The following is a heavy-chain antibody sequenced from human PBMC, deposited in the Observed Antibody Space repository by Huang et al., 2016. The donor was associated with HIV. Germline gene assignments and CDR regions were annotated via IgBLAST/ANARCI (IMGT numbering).Heavy chain of an antibody. CDR3: ARGQGGYYYYMDV. V-gene: IGHV4-34*01. Sequence: QVQLQQWGAGLLRPSETLSLTCAVYGGSFSGYYGTWIRQPPGKGLGWIGEINPRESTNYNPALKSRVTISVDTSRNQFSLTLTSVTAADTAVYYCARGQGGYYYYMDVWGKGTTVTVSS. J-gene: IGHJ6*03. CDR2: INPREST. CDR1: GGSFSGYY.